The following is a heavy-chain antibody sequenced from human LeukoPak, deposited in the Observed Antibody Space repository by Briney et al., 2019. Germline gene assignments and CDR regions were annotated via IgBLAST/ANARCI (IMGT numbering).Heavy chain of an antibody. D-gene: IGHD6-19*01. V-gene: IGHV1-46*01. J-gene: IGHJ4*02. CDR2: INPSGGST. CDR1: GYTFTSHY. CDR3: ARATYSSGPTSDY. Sequence: ASVKVSCKASGYTFTSHYMHWVRQAPGQGLEWMGIINPSGGSTSYAQKFQGRFTITRATSTSTVYMELSSLRAEDTAVYYCARATYSSGPTSDYWGQGSLVTVSS.